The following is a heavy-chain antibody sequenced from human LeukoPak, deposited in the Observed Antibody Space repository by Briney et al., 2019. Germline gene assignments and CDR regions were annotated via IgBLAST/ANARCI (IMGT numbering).Heavy chain of an antibody. V-gene: IGHV3-23*01. J-gene: IGHJ3*02. CDR1: GFTFSTYA. CDR2: ISSSGGST. D-gene: IGHD2-15*01. CDR3: AKGVVVAAAGNVDASDI. Sequence: QSGGSLRLSCAASGFTFSTYAMNWVRQTPGKRLEWVSGISSSGGSTYYADSGKGRFTISRDNSKNTLYLQMNSLRAEDTAVYYCAKGVVVAAAGNVDASDIWGQGTMVTVSS.